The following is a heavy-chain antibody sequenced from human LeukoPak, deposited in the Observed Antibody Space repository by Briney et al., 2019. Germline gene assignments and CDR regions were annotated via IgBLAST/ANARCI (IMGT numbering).Heavy chain of an antibody. CDR1: GYTFTSYG. V-gene: IGHV1-18*01. Sequence: GALVKVSCKASGYTFTSYGISWVRQAPGQGLEWMGWISAYNGNTNYAQKLQGRVTMTTDTSTSTAYMELRSLRSDDTAVYYCARGIKWIQPGYYFDYWGQGTLVTVSS. J-gene: IGHJ4*02. D-gene: IGHD5-18*01. CDR2: ISAYNGNT. CDR3: ARGIKWIQPGYYFDY.